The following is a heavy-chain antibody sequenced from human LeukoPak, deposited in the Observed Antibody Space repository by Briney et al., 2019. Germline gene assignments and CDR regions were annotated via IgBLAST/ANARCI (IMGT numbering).Heavy chain of an antibody. J-gene: IGHJ3*02. CDR3: ARPRTTARGAFDI. D-gene: IGHD4-11*01. Sequence: SETLSLTCTVSGGSISSGDYYWSWIRQPPGKGLEWIGYIYHSGSTYYNPSLKSRVTISVDRSKNQFSLKLSSVTAADTAVYYCARPRTTARGAFDIWGQGTMVTVSS. CDR1: GGSISSGDYY. V-gene: IGHV4-30-2*01. CDR2: IYHSGST.